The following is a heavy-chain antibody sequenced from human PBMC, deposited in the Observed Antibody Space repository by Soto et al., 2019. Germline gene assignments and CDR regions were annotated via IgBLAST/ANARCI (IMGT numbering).Heavy chain of an antibody. D-gene: IGHD5-12*01. J-gene: IGHJ6*02. V-gene: IGHV4-31*03. CDR2: IYYRGST. CDR1: GGSISSGGYY. CDR3: ARAFSGYDPWAERYYYYYYGMDV. Sequence: QVQLQESGPGLVKPSQTLSLTCTVSGGSISSGGYYWSWIRQHPGKGLEWIGYIYYRGSTYYNPSLKSRVTISVDTSKNQFAVKLSSVTAADTAVYYCARAFSGYDPWAERYYYYYYGMDVWGQGTTVTVSS.